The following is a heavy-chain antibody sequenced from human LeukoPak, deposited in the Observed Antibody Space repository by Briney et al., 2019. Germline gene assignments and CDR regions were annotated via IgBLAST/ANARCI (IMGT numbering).Heavy chain of an antibody. D-gene: IGHD1-26*01. V-gene: IGHV4-39*07. J-gene: IGHJ4*02. CDR3: ARDQWEDY. CDR2: IYHSGST. Sequence: SETLSLTCTVSGGSISSSSYYWGWIRQPPGKGLEWIGSIYHSGSTNYNPSLKSRVTISVDTSKNQFSLKLSSVTAADTAVYYCARDQWEDYWGQGTLVTVSS. CDR1: GGSISSSSYY.